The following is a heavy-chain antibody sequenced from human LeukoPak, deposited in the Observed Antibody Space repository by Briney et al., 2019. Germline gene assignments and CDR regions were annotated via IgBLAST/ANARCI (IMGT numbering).Heavy chain of an antibody. J-gene: IGHJ5*02. CDR1: GGSISSGSYY. CDR2: IYYSGST. V-gene: IGHV4-39*01. CDR3: ARLANFNVLLWFGELTGGNWFDP. D-gene: IGHD3-10*01. Sequence: SETLSLTCTVSGGSISSGSYYWSWIRQPAGKGLEWIGSIYYSGSTYYNPSLKSRVTISVDTSKNQFSLKLSSVTAADTAVYYCARLANFNVLLWFGELTGGNWFDPWGQGTLVTVSS.